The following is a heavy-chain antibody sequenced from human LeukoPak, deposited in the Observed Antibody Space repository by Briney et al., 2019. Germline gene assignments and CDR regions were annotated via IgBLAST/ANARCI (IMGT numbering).Heavy chain of an antibody. CDR3: VRDVIR. CDR2: ISGNSRYT. CDR1: GFTFSDFY. Sequence: GGSLRLSCAAFGFTFSDFYMSCIRQGPGKGLEWVSYISGNSRYTNYADSVKGRFTISRDNAKNSLYLQMNSLRAEDTAVYYCVRDVIRGGQGTLVTVSS. J-gene: IGHJ4*02. V-gene: IGHV3-11*05. D-gene: IGHD2/OR15-2a*01.